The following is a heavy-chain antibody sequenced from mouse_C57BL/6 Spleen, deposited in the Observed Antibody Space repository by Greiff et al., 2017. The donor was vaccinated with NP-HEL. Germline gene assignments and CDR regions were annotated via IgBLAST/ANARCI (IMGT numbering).Heavy chain of an antibody. CDR3: AREEYYFDY. Sequence: QVQLQQSGPELVKPGASVKISCKASGYAFSSSWMNWVKQRPGKGLEWIGRIYPGDGDTNYNGKFKGKATLTADKSSSTAYMQLSSLTSEDSAVYFCAREEYYFDYWGQGTTLTVSS. J-gene: IGHJ2*01. V-gene: IGHV1-82*01. CDR1: GYAFSSSW. CDR2: IYPGDGDT.